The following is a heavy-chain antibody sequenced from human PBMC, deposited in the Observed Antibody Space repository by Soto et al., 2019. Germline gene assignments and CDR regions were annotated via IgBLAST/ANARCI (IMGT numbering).Heavy chain of an antibody. J-gene: IGHJ4*02. CDR1: GGSISNYY. Sequence: SETLSLTCTVAGGSISNYYWNWIRQSPGKGLEWIGYIYSSGSTHYNPSLQNRVTISIDTSKNQVSLKVNSVTAADTAVYYCARDHPHSYGVYYFDYWGQGTPVTVSS. D-gene: IGHD5-18*01. CDR2: IYSSGST. V-gene: IGHV4-59*01. CDR3: ARDHPHSYGVYYFDY.